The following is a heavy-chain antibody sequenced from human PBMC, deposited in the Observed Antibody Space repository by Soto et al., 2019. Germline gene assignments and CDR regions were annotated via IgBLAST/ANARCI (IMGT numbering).Heavy chain of an antibody. CDR2: IIPIFGTA. CDR1: GGTFSSYA. J-gene: IGHJ6*02. CDR3: ARDQGYCSGGSCHRGYYYYGMDV. D-gene: IGHD2-15*01. V-gene: IGHV1-69*13. Sequence: GASVKVSCKASGGTFSSYAISWVRQAPGQGLEWMGGIIPIFGTANYAQKFQGRVTVTADESTGTAYMELSSLRSEDTAVYYCARDQGYCSGGSCHRGYYYYGMDVWGQGTTVTVSS.